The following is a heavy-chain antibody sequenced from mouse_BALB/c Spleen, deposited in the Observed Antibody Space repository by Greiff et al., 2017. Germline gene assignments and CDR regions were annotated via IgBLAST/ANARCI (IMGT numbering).Heavy chain of an antibody. CDR3: ARDLLFYAMDY. CDR2: IDPANGNT. Sequence: EVKLQESGAELVKPGASVKLSCTASGFNIKDTYMHWVKQRPEQGLEWIGRIDPANGNTKYDPKFQGKATITADTSSNTAYLQLSSLTSEDTAVYYCARDLLFYAMDYWGQGTSVTVSS. V-gene: IGHV14-3*02. J-gene: IGHJ4*01. D-gene: IGHD2-1*01. CDR1: GFNIKDTY.